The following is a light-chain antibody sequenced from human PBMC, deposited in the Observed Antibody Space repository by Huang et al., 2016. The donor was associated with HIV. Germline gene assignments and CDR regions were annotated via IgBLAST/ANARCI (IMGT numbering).Light chain of an antibody. Sequence: DIVMTQTPLSLSVTPGQPASISCKSSQSLLHSDGKTYLSWYLQKPGQPPQLLIYGVSNRFSGVPDRFSGSGSWTDFTVKISRVEAEDVGVYYCMHSTQHPYTFGQGTKLEIK. J-gene: IGKJ2*01. V-gene: IGKV2D-29*01. CDR3: MHSTQHPYT. CDR1: QSLLHSDGKTY. CDR2: GVS.